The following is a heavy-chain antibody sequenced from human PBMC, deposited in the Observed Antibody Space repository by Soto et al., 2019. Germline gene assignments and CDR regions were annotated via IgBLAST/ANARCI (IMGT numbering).Heavy chain of an antibody. CDR1: GFTVSSNY. CDR3: ARGGVTSGWLGY. J-gene: IGHJ4*02. Sequence: EVQLVESGGGLIQPGGSLRLSCAASGFTVSSNYMSWVREAPGKGLDWVSVIYSGGSTYYADSVKGRFTISRDNSKNTLYLQMNSLRSEDTAMSLCARGGVTSGWLGYWGQGTLVTVSS. CDR2: IYSGGST. V-gene: IGHV3-53*01. D-gene: IGHD6-19*01.